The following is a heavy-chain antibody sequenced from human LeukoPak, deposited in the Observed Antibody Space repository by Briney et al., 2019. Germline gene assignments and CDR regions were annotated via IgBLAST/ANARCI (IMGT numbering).Heavy chain of an antibody. V-gene: IGHV3-23*01. CDR3: AKDWGSYDFWSGYSFDY. CDR2: ISGSGGST. J-gene: IGHJ4*02. Sequence: GGSLRLSCAASGFTFSSYAMSWVRQAPGKGLEWVSAISGSGGSTYYADSVKGRFTISRDNSKNTLYLQMNSLRAEDTAVYYYAKDWGSYDFWSGYSFDYWGQGTLVTVSS. D-gene: IGHD3-3*01. CDR1: GFTFSSYA.